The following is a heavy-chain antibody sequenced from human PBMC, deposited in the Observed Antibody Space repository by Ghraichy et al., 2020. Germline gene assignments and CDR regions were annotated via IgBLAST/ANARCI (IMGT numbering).Heavy chain of an antibody. V-gene: IGHV4-34*01. J-gene: IGHJ6*02. CDR1: GGSFSGYY. D-gene: IGHD5-12*01. CDR2: INHSGST. Sequence: SETLSLTCAVYGGSFSGYYWSWIRQPPGKGLEWIGEINHSGSTNYNPSLKSRVTISVDTSKNQFSLKLSSVTAADTAVYYCARVHKRLRHYYYGMDVWGQGTTVTVSS. CDR3: ARVHKRLRHYYYGMDV.